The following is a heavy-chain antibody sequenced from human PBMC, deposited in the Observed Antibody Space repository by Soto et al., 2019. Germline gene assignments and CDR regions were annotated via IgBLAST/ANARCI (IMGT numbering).Heavy chain of an antibody. J-gene: IGHJ4*02. D-gene: IGHD3-22*01. CDR3: AMFNYYDSSGYGFPY. CDR1: GFTFSNYA. Sequence: GGSLRLSCAASGFTFSNYAMSWVRQAPGRGLEWVSSISGSGGGTYYAESVKGRFTISRDNSKSTVYLQMNSLRAEDTAVYFCAMFNYYDSSGYGFPYWGQGSLVPVSS. CDR2: ISGSGGGT. V-gene: IGHV3-23*01.